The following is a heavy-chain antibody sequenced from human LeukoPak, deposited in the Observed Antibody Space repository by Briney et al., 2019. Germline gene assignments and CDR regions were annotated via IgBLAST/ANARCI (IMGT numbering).Heavy chain of an antibody. Sequence: PGGSLRLSCAASGFTFSSYEMNWVRQAPGKGLEWVSYISSSGSTIYYADSVKGRFTISRDNAKNSLYLQMNSLRAEDTAVYYCARGDLYYYGSGSYLDGAFDIWGQGTMVTVSS. D-gene: IGHD3-10*01. J-gene: IGHJ3*02. V-gene: IGHV3-48*03. CDR1: GFTFSSYE. CDR3: ARGDLYYYGSGSYLDGAFDI. CDR2: ISSSGSTI.